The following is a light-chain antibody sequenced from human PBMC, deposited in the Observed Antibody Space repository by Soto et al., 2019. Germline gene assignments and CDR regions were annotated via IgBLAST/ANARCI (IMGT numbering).Light chain of an antibody. J-gene: IGLJ3*02. CDR3: VVYMGSGILV. CDR2: STN. CDR1: SGSVSTSYY. V-gene: IGLV8-61*01. Sequence: QTVVTQEPSFSVSPGRTVTLTCGLSSGSVSTSYYPSWYQQTPGQAPRILIYSTNTRSSGVPDRFSGSILGNKAALTITGAEADDEYYYYCVVYMGSGILVFGGGTKLTVL.